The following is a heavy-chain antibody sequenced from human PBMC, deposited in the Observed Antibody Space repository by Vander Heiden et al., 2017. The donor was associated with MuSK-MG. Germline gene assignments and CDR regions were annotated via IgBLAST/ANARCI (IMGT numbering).Heavy chain of an antibody. V-gene: IGHV7-4-1*02. Sequence: QVQLVQSGSELKKPGASVKVSCKASGYTLSNYAMNWVRQAPGQGPAWMGWIHTKTGNPTYAQGFTGRFVFSLDTSVSTAYLQISSLQPEDTAVYYCARDSVTRGEYFQHWGQGTLVTVSS. CDR1: GYTLSNYA. CDR3: ARDSVTRGEYFQH. CDR2: IHTKTGNP. J-gene: IGHJ1*01. D-gene: IGHD4-17*01.